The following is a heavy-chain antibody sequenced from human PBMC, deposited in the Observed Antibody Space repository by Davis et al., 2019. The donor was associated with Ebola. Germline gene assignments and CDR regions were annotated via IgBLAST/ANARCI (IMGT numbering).Heavy chain of an antibody. D-gene: IGHD3-10*01. CDR1: GYTFTSYY. Sequence: ASVKVSCKASGYTFTSYYMHWVRQAPGQGLEWMGIINPSGGSTSYAQKFQGRVTITADESTSTAYMELSSLRSEDTAVYYCARDPGAYYGSGSYLWYNWFDPWGQGTLVTVSS. CDR2: INPSGGST. V-gene: IGHV1-46*01. CDR3: ARDPGAYYGSGSYLWYNWFDP. J-gene: IGHJ5*02.